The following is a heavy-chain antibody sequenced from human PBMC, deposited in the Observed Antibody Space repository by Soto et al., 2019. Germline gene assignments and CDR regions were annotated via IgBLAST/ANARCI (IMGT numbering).Heavy chain of an antibody. V-gene: IGHV3-33*01. J-gene: IGHJ4*02. CDR3: ASDTTQDYYPDRRGTGSAFDN. Sequence: QVQLVESGGGVVQPGRSLRLSCAASGFTFSKFGMHWVRQAPGKGLEWLAVIYLDGSTKYHADSVKGRFTVSRDNFKNTRSLQMNCLRDGDTAVYHSASDTTQDYYPDRRGTGSAFDNWGQGTLVTVSS. D-gene: IGHD1-26*01. CDR2: IYLDGSTK. CDR1: GFTFSKFG.